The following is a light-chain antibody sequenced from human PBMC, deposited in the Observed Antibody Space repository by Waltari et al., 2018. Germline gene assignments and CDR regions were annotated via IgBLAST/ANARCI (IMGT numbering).Light chain of an antibody. J-gene: IGKJ1*01. CDR1: QDISIY. CDR3: QQYKDLPRT. Sequence: DLQMTQSTSSMSASVGDRVSITCQASQDISIYLNWYQQKPGKAPKVLIYDASNLETGVPSRFTGSRSGTDFTFTISSLQPEDIATYYCQQYKDLPRTFGQGTKVEIK. CDR2: DAS. V-gene: IGKV1-33*01.